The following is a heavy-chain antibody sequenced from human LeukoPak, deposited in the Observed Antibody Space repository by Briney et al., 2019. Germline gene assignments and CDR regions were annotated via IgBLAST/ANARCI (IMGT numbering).Heavy chain of an antibody. Sequence: GGSLRLSCAASGFAFSSYGMHWVRQAPGKGLEWVAVISYDGSNKYYADSVKGRFTISRDNSKNTLYLQMNSLRAEDTAVYYCAKDQLSMDYWGQGTLVTVSS. CDR2: ISYDGSNK. CDR1: GFAFSSYG. V-gene: IGHV3-30*18. CDR3: AKDQLSMDY. D-gene: IGHD1-1*01. J-gene: IGHJ4*02.